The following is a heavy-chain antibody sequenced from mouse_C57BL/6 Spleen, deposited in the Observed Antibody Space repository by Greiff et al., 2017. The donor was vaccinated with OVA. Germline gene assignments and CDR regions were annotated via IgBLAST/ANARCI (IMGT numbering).Heavy chain of an antibody. CDR1: GYAFSSSW. D-gene: IGHD2-4*01. J-gene: IGHJ4*01. Sequence: VQVVESGPELVKPGASVKISCKASGYAFSSSWMNWVKQRPGKGLEWIGRIYPGDGDTNYNGKFKGKATLTADKSSSTAYMQLSSLTSEDSAVYFCARYYDPYAMDYWGQGTSVTVSS. V-gene: IGHV1-82*01. CDR2: IYPGDGDT. CDR3: ARYYDPYAMDY.